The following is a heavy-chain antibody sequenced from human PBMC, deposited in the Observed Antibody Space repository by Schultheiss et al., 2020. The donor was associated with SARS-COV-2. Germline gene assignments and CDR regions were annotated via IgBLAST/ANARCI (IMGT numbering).Heavy chain of an antibody. Sequence: GESLKISCAASGFTFSSYAMHWVRQAPGKGLEWVSSISSSSSYIYYADSVKGRFTISRDNSKNTLYLQMNSLRAEDTAVYYCAREQSHYGGNFPYFDLWGRGTLVTVSS. V-gene: IGHV3-21*04. CDR1: GFTFSSYA. CDR2: ISSSSSYI. CDR3: AREQSHYGGNFPYFDL. D-gene: IGHD4-23*01. J-gene: IGHJ2*01.